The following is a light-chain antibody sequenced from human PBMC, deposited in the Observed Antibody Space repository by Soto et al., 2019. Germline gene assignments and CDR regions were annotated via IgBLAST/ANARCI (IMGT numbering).Light chain of an antibody. J-gene: IGKJ4*01. CDR1: QSVSRSS. V-gene: IGKV3-20*01. CDR2: GAS. Sequence: EIVLTQSPGTLSLSPGERATLSCRASQSVSRSSFAWYQQKPGQAPRLLIYGASSRATGIPDRFSGAGAGTDFTLSINRLEPEDFAVYYCQHYDTSLTFGGGTKVEL. CDR3: QHYDTSLT.